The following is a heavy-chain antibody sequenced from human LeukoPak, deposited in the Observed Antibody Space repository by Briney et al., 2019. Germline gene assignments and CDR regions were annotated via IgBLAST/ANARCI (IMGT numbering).Heavy chain of an antibody. Sequence: GGSLRLSCAASGFTFSSYEMNWVRQAPGKGLEWVSYISSSGSTIYYADSVKGRFTISRDNAKNSLYLQMNSLRAEDTAVYHCASLGQWLVDWYFDLWGRGTLVTVSS. D-gene: IGHD6-19*01. J-gene: IGHJ2*01. V-gene: IGHV3-48*03. CDR1: GFTFSSYE. CDR3: ASLGQWLVDWYFDL. CDR2: ISSSGSTI.